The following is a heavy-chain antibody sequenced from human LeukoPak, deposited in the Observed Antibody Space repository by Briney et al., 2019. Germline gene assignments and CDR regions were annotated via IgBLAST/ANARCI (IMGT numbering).Heavy chain of an antibody. CDR1: GDSVSSNSAA. Sequence: SQTLSLSCAIPGDSVSSNSAAWNWIRQSPSRGLEWLGRTYYRSKWYNDYAVSVKSRITINPDTSKNQFSLQLNSVTPEDTAVYYCAREPGYSSSLHYYYYGMDVWGQGTTVTVSS. CDR3: AREPGYSSSLHYYYYGMDV. D-gene: IGHD6-6*01. J-gene: IGHJ6*02. CDR2: TYYRSKWYN. V-gene: IGHV6-1*01.